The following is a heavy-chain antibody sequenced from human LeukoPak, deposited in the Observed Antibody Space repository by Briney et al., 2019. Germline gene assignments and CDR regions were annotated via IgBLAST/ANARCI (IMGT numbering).Heavy chain of an antibody. CDR3: ARPSRSGYSSSPISI. D-gene: IGHD6-13*01. CDR1: GGSICSSSYY. Sequence: PSETLSLTSTVSGGSICSSSYYWGWIRQPPGGGLEWIGCIYYSGSTYYNPSLKRRVTISVETSKNHFSLKLSSVTAADTAVYYCARPSRSGYSSSPISIWGEGTLVTVSS. CDR2: IYYSGST. V-gene: IGHV4-39*01. J-gene: IGHJ4*02.